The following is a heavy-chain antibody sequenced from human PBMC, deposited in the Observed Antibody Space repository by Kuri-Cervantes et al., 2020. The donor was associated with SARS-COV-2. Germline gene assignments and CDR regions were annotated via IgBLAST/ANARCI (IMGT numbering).Heavy chain of an antibody. CDR2: ITDDGGST. V-gene: IGHV3-23*01. Sequence: GGSLRLSCAASGITFSSYAMSWVRQAPGKGPEWVSAITDDGGSTYHADSVKGRFTISRDNAKNSLYLQMNSLRDEDTAVYYCARESRDAYNLGSFDLWGRGTLVTVSS. CDR1: GITFSSYA. CDR3: ARESRDAYNLGSFDL. J-gene: IGHJ2*01. D-gene: IGHD5-24*01.